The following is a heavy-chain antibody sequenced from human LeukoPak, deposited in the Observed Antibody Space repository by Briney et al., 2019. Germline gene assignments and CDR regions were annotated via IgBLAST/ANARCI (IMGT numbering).Heavy chain of an antibody. CDR3: AREMGFKESFDWLLQYYFDY. V-gene: IGHV4-39*07. Sequence: SETLSLTCTVSGGSISSSSYYWGWIRQPPGKGLEWIGSIYYSGSTNYNPSLRSRVTISIDTSKNQFSLKLSSVTAADTAVYYCAREMGFKESFDWLLQYYFDYWGQGTLVTVSS. CDR1: GGSISSSSYY. D-gene: IGHD3-9*01. J-gene: IGHJ4*02. CDR2: IYYSGST.